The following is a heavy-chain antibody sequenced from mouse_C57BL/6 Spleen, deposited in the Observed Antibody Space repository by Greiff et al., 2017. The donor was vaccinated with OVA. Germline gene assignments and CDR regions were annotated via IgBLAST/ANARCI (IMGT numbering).Heavy chain of an antibody. J-gene: IGHJ2*01. CDR3: VRHYEGYFDY. D-gene: IGHD2-12*01. V-gene: IGHV10-1*01. CDR1: GFSFTPYA. CDR2: IRSKSNNYAP. Sequence: EVQVVESGGGLVQPKGSLKLSCAASGFSFTPYAMNWVRQAPGTGLEWVARIRSKSNNYAPYYADSVKDRFTISRDDSESMLYLQMNNLKTEDTAMYYCVRHYEGYFDYWGQGTTLTVSS.